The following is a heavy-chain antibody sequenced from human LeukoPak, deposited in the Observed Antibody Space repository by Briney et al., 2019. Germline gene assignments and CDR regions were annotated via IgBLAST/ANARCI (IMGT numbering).Heavy chain of an antibody. V-gene: IGHV3-21*01. CDR1: GFIFTSYS. J-gene: IGHJ4*02. D-gene: IGHD4-17*01. CDR2: ISRSSRYI. Sequence: GGSLTLSCAPSGFIFTSYSMNWLRQPPGKGLEWVSSISRSSRYIYYADSVKGRFTISRDNAKNSLYLQMNSLRAEDTAVYYCARDYYGDYYFDYWGQGTLVTVSS. CDR3: ARDYYGDYYFDY.